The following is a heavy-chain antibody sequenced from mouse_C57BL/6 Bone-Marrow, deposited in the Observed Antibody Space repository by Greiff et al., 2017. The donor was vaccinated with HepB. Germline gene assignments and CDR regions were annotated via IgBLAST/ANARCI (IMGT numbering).Heavy chain of an antibody. J-gene: IGHJ4*01. V-gene: IGHV5-6*01. D-gene: IGHD1-3*01. CDR1: GFTFSSYG. CDR2: ISSGGSYT. Sequence: EVQLVESGGDLVKPGGSLKLSCAASGFTFSSYGMSWVRQTPDKRLEWVATISSGGSYTYYPDSVKGRFTISRDNAKNTLYLQMSSLKSEDTAMYYCARRGTSSYYAMDYWGQGTSVTVSS. CDR3: ARRGTSSYYAMDY.